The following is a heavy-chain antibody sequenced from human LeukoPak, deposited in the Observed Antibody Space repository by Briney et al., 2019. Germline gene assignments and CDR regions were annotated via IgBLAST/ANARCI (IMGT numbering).Heavy chain of an antibody. CDR1: DASISSYF. Sequence: PSETLSHTCSVSDASISSYFWSWIRQPPGRGLEWIGHIYSSGSRYYNPSLKSRVTVSMEPSRNQFSLKLASVTAADTGMYYCATAESVTAFDIWGQGTMVTVSS. J-gene: IGHJ3*02. D-gene: IGHD2-8*01. V-gene: IGHV4-4*09. CDR2: IYSSGSR. CDR3: ATAESVTAFDI.